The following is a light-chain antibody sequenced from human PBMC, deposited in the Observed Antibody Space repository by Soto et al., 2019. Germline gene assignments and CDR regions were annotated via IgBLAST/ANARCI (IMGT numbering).Light chain of an antibody. CDR1: QSISSW. CDR2: KAS. V-gene: IGKV1-5*03. J-gene: IGKJ1*01. CDR3: QPYSTYSWT. Sequence: DIQMTQSPSTLSASVGDRVTITCRASQSISSWLAWYQQKPGKAPKLLIYKASNLESGVPSRFSGSGSGTEITLTISTLQPDDFATYYFQPYSTYSWTFGQGTQVEIK.